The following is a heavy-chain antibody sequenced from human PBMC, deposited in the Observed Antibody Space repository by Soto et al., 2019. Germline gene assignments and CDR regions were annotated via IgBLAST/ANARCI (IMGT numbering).Heavy chain of an antibody. V-gene: IGHV3-23*01. J-gene: IGHJ6*02. CDR3: AKDRGLAESGTWSHYYYGMDV. CDR1: GYPFGDYA. CDR2: IGPTEAHAP. Sequence: EVHLLESGGDLVQPGGTLILSCVASGYPFGDYAMRWVRQAPGKGLEWVSAIGPTEAHAPAYAASVKGRFTISRDNSKNTLFLEMNSLTTADTAVYYCAKDRGLAESGTWSHYYYGMDVWGQGTSVTVS. D-gene: IGHD1-26*01.